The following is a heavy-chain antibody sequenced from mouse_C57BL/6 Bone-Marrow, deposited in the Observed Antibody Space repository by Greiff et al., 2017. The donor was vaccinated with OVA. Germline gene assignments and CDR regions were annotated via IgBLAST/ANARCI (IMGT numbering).Heavy chain of an antibody. V-gene: IGHV1-5*01. CDR1: GYTFTSYW. CDR2: IYPGNSDT. CDR3: TGPHYYGSSDVYWYFDV. D-gene: IGHD1-1*01. J-gene: IGHJ1*03. Sequence: VQLQQSGTVLARPGASVKMSCKTSGYTFTSYWMHWVKQRPGQGLEWIGAIYPGNSDTSYNQKFKGKAKLTAVTSASTAYMELSSLTNEDSAVYYCTGPHYYGSSDVYWYFDVWGTGTTGTVSS.